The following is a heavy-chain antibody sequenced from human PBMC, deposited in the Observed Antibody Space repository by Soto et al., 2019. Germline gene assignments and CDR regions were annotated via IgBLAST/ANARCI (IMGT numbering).Heavy chain of an antibody. CDR1: GLTFSSYG. V-gene: IGHV3-30*18. D-gene: IGHD2-15*01. CDR3: AKDGSIAVGYYYYGMDV. Sequence: QVQLVESGGGVVQPGRSLRVSCAASGLTFSSYGMHWVRQAPGKGLEWVAVISYDGSNMYYADSVKGRFTISRDNSKNTLYLQMNSLRAEDTAVYYCAKDGSIAVGYYYYGMDVWGQGTKVTVSS. J-gene: IGHJ6*02. CDR2: ISYDGSNM.